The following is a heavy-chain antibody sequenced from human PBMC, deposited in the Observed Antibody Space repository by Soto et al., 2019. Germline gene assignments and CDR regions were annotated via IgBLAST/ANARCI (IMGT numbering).Heavy chain of an antibody. D-gene: IGHD3-10*01. CDR1: GFTFSNHC. CDR3: AREEYYYGSGSYYNGFYYYYMDV. J-gene: IGHJ6*03. Sequence: PCRSLRLSCAAFGFTFSNHCMSLVLQAQGKGLEWVANIKQDGSEKYYVDSVKGRFTISRDNAKNSLYLQMNSLRAEDTAVYYCAREEYYYGSGSYYNGFYYYYMDVWGKGTTVTVSS. CDR2: IKQDGSEK. V-gene: IGHV3-7*01.